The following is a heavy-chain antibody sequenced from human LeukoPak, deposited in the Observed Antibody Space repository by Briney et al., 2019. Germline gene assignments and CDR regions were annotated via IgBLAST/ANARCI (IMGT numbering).Heavy chain of an antibody. CDR3: AREWVTSGSYRRFDY. Sequence: SXTLSLTCTVSGGSISSGSYYWSWIRQPAGKGLEWIGRIYSSGSTNYNPSLKSRVTISVDTSKNQFSLKLSSVTAADTAVYYCAREWVTSGSYRRFDYWGQGTLVTVSS. D-gene: IGHD1-26*01. CDR1: GGSISSGSYY. V-gene: IGHV4-61*02. CDR2: IYSSGST. J-gene: IGHJ4*02.